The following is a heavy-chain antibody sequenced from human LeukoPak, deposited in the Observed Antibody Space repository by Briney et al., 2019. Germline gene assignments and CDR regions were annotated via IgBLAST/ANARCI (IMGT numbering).Heavy chain of an antibody. CDR1: GYTFTGYY. V-gene: IGHV1-2*02. J-gene: IGHJ5*02. CDR3: ARVEWLDLNWFDP. Sequence: GASVKVSCEASGYTFTGYYMHWVRQAPGQGLEWMGWINSNSGGTNYAQKFQGRVTMTRDTSISTAYMELSRLRSDDTAVYYCARVEWLDLNWFDPWGQGTLVTVSS. D-gene: IGHD5-12*01. CDR2: INSNSGGT.